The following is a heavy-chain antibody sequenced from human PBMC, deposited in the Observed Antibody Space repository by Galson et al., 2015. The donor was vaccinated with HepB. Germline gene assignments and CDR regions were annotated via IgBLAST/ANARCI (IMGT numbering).Heavy chain of an antibody. Sequence: SLRLSCAASGFTFSDYYMSWIRQAPGKGLEWVSYISSSGSTIYYADSVKGRFTISRDNAKNSLYLQMNSLRAEDTAVYYCASYGTLATNYFDYWGQGTLVTVSS. CDR1: GFTFSDYY. CDR3: ASYGTLATNYFDY. J-gene: IGHJ4*02. CDR2: ISSSGSTI. D-gene: IGHD3-10*01. V-gene: IGHV3-11*01.